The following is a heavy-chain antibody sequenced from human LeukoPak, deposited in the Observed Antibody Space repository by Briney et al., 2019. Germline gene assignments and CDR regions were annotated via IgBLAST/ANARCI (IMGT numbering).Heavy chain of an antibody. CDR3: AGHHPRNTVDF. Sequence: SSETLSLTCTVSGGSISSYYWSWIRQPPGKGLEWNAYISDIGSINYNPSLKSRVTISLDTSKNQFSLKLSSVTAADTAVYYCAGHHPRNTVDFWGQGTLVTVSS. D-gene: IGHD2/OR15-2a*01. CDR1: GGSISSYY. V-gene: IGHV4-59*08. CDR2: ISDIGSI. J-gene: IGHJ4*02.